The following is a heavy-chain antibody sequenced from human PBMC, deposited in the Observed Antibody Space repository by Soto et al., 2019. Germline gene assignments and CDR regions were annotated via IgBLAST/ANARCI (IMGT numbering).Heavy chain of an antibody. V-gene: IGHV4-31*11. J-gene: IGHJ4*02. CDR2: XXYXGXX. D-gene: IGHD3-22*01. Sequence: PSETLRLTYAVSGDSITSIYHWAWIRQPPGKGLEWXGYXXYXGXXXYXXSLKSRVTISVDTSKNQFSLKLSSVTAADTAVYYCARDSSSGYYYDYWGQGTLVTVSS. CDR1: GDSITSIYH. CDR3: ARDSSSGYYYDY.